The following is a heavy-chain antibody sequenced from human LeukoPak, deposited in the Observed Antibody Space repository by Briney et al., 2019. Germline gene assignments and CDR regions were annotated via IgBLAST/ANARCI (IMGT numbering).Heavy chain of an antibody. V-gene: IGHV3-23*01. J-gene: IGHJ4*02. CDR2: INGDADKT. CDR1: GFTFTNYV. CDR3: GKGGKNLNIIFSH. Sequence: GGSLRLSCVASGFTFTNYVMTWVRQAPGKGLQWVSMINGDADKTDYADAVKGPFTISRDNSKNTVYLQMNSLTAEDTALYYCGKGGKNLNIIFSHGGEEPQVTVPS. D-gene: IGHD3-9*01.